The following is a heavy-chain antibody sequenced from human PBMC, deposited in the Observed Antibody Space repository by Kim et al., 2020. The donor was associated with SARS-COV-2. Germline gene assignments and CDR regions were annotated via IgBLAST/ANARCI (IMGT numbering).Heavy chain of an antibody. V-gene: IGHV3-9*01. CDR2: ISWNSGSI. Sequence: GGSLRLSCAASGFTFDDYAMHWVRQAPGKGLEWVSGISWNSGSIGYADSVKGRFTISRDNAKNSLYLQMNSLRAEDTALYYCARSVEARQRWLQLPRAGPYYYYGMDVWGQGTTVTVSS. J-gene: IGHJ6*02. D-gene: IGHD5-12*01. CDR1: GFTFDDYA. CDR3: ARSVEARQRWLQLPRAGPYYYYGMDV.